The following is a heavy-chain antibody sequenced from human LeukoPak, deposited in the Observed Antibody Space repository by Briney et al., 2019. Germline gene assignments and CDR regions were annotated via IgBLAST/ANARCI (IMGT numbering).Heavy chain of an antibody. Sequence: SETLSLTCTVSGGSISSYYWSWIRQPAGKGLEWIGRIYTSGSTNYNPSLKSRVTMSVDTSKNQFSLKLSSVTAADTAVYYCARCPIPRYSSSWDHYYYYMDVWGKGTTVTVSS. J-gene: IGHJ6*03. CDR2: IYTSGST. D-gene: IGHD6-13*01. CDR3: ARCPIPRYSSSWDHYYYYMDV. V-gene: IGHV4-4*07. CDR1: GGSISSYY.